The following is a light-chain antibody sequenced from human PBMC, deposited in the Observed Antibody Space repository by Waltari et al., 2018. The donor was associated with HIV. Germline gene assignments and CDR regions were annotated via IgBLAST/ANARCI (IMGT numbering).Light chain of an antibody. CDR2: SNS. CDR1: SSNIGGNT. CDR3: ATWDDSLKLWV. J-gene: IGLJ3*02. Sequence: QSVLTQPPSASGTPGQRVPSSCSGNSSNIGGNTSNCYKQLPGPAPKFLIYSNSQRPSGIPDRFSGSKSGTSASLAISGLQSEDEADYYCATWDDSLKLWVFGGGTKLTVL. V-gene: IGLV1-44*01.